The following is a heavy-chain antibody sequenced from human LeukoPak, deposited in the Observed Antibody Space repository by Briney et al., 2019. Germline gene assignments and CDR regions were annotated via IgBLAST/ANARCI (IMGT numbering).Heavy chain of an antibody. Sequence: GVSLRLSCAGFGFTFRSYEMNWLRQATGKGLEWISYISSTGRAIYYADSVKGRFTISRDNAKNSLYLQMNSLRAEDTADYYCPRVFSYYTYSFDYWGEGTLVTVSS. CDR1: GFTFRSYE. CDR2: ISSTGRAI. J-gene: IGHJ4*02. CDR3: PRVFSYYTYSFDY. D-gene: IGHD3-22*01. V-gene: IGHV3-48*03.